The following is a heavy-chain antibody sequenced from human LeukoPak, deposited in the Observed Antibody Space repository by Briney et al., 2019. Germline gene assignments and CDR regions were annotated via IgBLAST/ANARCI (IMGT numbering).Heavy chain of an antibody. V-gene: IGHV1-18*01. CDR1: GYTFTSYG. Sequence: ASVTVSCKASGYTFTSYGISWVRHAPGQGLEWMGWISAYNGNTNYAQTRQGRVTMTTDTSTSTAYMELRSLRSDDTAVYYCARILWFGEPNWFDRWGQGTLVTVSS. J-gene: IGHJ5*02. D-gene: IGHD3-10*01. CDR2: ISAYNGNT. CDR3: ARILWFGEPNWFDR.